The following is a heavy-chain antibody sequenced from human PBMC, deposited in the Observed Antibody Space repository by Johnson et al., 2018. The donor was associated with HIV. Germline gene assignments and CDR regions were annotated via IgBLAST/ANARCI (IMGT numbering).Heavy chain of an antibody. CDR1: GFTFSSYT. CDR3: ARSLRRLQRVFDAFDI. J-gene: IGHJ3*02. CDR2: VGGRS. Sequence: QVQLVETGGGVVQPGRSLRLSCAASGFTFSSYTMHWVHQAPGKGLEAGVGGRSYYADAVTGRPALSRDKSNNTLYLKMNSLRAEDTAVYYNARSLRRLQRVFDAFDIWGQGTMVTVSS. V-gene: IGHV3-30*09. D-gene: IGHD4-11*01.